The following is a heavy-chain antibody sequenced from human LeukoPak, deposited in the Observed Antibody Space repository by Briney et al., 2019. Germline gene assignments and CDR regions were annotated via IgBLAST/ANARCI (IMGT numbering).Heavy chain of an antibody. V-gene: IGHV3-30-3*01. CDR1: GFTFSDYN. CDR3: ARDHIGRDTFDY. CDR2: MSPDGNKK. Sequence: GGSLRLSCAACGFTFSDYNMHWVRQAPGKGLDWVALMSPDGNKKYYADSVKGRFTISRDNSKNTVDLQLNSLRAEDTAVYYCARDHIGRDTFDYCGQGTLVTVSS. D-gene: IGHD5-24*01. J-gene: IGHJ4*02.